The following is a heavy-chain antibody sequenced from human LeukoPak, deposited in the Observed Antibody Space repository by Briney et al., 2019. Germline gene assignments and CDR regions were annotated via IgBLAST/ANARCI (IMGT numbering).Heavy chain of an antibody. Sequence: GGSLTLSCAASGFTFSSYWMHWVRQAPGKGLVWVSRINSDGSSTSYADSVKGRFTISRDNAKNTLYLQMNSLRAEDTAVYYCARAPYYYGSGRRYYFDYWGQGTLVTVSS. V-gene: IGHV3-74*01. D-gene: IGHD3-10*01. CDR3: ARAPYYYGSGRRYYFDY. CDR2: INSDGSST. CDR1: GFTFSSYW. J-gene: IGHJ4*02.